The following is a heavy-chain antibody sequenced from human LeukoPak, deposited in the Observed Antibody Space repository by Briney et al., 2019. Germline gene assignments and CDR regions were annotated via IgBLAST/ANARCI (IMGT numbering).Heavy chain of an antibody. CDR2: INHSGST. V-gene: IGHV4-34*01. D-gene: IGHD6-19*01. CDR1: GGSFSGYY. J-gene: IGHJ4*02. Sequence: PSETLSLTCAVYGGSFSGYYWSWIRQPPGKGLEWIGEINHSGSTNYNPSLKSRVTISVDTSENQFSLKLSSVTAADTAVYYCARGRYSSGWTVKYFDYWGQGTLVTVSS. CDR3: ARGRYSSGWTVKYFDY.